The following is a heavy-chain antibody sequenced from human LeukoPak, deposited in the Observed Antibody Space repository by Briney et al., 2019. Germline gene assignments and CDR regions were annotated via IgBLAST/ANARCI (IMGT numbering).Heavy chain of an antibody. CDR1: GGSISSYY. CDR2: IYYSGST. V-gene: IGHV4-59*08. Sequence: SETLSLTCTVSGGSISSYYWSWIRQPPGKGLEWIGYIYYSGSTNYNPSLKSRVTISVDTSKNQFSLKLSSVTAADTAVYHCARSDCSSTSCYPPFFDYWGQGTLVTVSS. J-gene: IGHJ4*02. D-gene: IGHD2-2*01. CDR3: ARSDCSSTSCYPPFFDY.